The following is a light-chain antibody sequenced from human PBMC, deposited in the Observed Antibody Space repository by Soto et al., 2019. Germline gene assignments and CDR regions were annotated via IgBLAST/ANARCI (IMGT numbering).Light chain of an antibody. Sequence: DIEMTQSPSSLSASVGERATITCQATQDISNYLNWYQQKPGKAPKLLIYDASNLETGVPSRFSGSGSGTDFTFTISSLQPEDIATYYCQQYDNLLTFGGGTKVEIK. CDR2: DAS. CDR1: QDISNY. V-gene: IGKV1-33*01. J-gene: IGKJ4*01. CDR3: QQYDNLLT.